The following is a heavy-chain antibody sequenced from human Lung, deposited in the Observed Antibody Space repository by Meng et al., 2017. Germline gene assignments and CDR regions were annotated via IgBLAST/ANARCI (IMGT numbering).Heavy chain of an antibody. Sequence: QGELVDAGGGVVQPGGSLRLSRAASGFTFNTYSMHWVRQAPGKGLEWVSLMSFDGAQIYYSDSVRGRFTISRDNSKNTLYLQMNSLRAEDTAVYYCARDKPPNDVWGRGTLVTVSS. J-gene: IGHJ2*01. CDR3: ARDKPPNDV. CDR2: MSFDGAQI. V-gene: IGHV3-30*01. CDR1: GFTFNTYS.